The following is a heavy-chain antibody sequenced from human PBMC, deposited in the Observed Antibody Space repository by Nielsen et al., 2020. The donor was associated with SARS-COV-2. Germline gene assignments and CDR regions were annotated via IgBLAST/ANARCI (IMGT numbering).Heavy chain of an antibody. V-gene: IGHV3-23*01. Sequence: GESLKISCAASGFTFSTYAMSWVRQAPGKGLEWVSTLSGSGLNTYYADSVKGRCTISRDNSKNTLFLQMNSLRAEDTALYYCAKSGTSPYYFDSWGQGALVTVSS. CDR1: GFTFSTYA. J-gene: IGHJ4*02. CDR2: LSGSGLNT. CDR3: AKSGTSPYYFDS. D-gene: IGHD3-10*01.